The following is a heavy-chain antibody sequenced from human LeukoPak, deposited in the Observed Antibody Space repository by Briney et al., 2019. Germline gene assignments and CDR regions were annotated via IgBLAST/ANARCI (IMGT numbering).Heavy chain of an antibody. CDR1: GITFSSYS. V-gene: IGHV3-21*01. J-gene: IGHJ4*02. D-gene: IGHD3-3*01. Sequence: GGSLRLSCAASGITFSSYSMNWVRQAPGKGLEWVSSISSSSSYIYYADSVKGRFTTSRDNAKNSLYLQMNSLRAEDTAVYYCAKKETYYDFWSGYHPMGPFDYWGQGTLVTVSS. CDR3: AKKETYYDFWSGYHPMGPFDY. CDR2: ISSSSSYI.